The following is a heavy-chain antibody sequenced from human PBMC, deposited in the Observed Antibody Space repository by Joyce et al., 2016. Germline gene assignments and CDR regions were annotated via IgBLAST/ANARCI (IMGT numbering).Heavy chain of an antibody. CDR1: RYTFTAYI. CDR2: IDPKTDDT. CDR3: AREGSRDGYWDY. J-gene: IGHJ4*02. D-gene: IGHD3-10*01. Sequence: QVQLVQSGPELKRPGASVRVSCKASRYTFTAYIMHWVRQAPGGGLEWIGWIDPKTDDTKYAQRFQGRVTMTRDTSFNTVDMELRRLSSDDMATYCCAREGSRDGYWDYWGQGTLVTVSS. V-gene: IGHV1-2*02.